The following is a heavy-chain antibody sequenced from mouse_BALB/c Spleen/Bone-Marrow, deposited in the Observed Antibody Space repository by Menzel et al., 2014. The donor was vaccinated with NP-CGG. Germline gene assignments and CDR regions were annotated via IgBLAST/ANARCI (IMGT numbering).Heavy chain of an antibody. V-gene: IGHV1-14*01. Sequence: EVQLQQSGPELVKPGASVKMSCKAPGYTFTSYVMHWVKQKPGQGLEWIGYINPYNDGTKYNEKFKGKATLTSDKSSSTAYMELSSLTSEDSAVYYCARREDGYGTFYWYFDVWGAGTTVTVSS. CDR1: GYTFTSYV. D-gene: IGHD2-2*01. CDR3: ARREDGYGTFYWYFDV. J-gene: IGHJ1*01. CDR2: INPYNDGT.